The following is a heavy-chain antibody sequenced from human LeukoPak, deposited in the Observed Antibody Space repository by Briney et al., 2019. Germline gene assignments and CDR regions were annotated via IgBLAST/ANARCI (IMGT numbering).Heavy chain of an antibody. CDR3: ARRVVEARPSSERNWLDP. D-gene: IGHD1-1*01. V-gene: IGHV4-34*01. J-gene: IGHJ5*02. Sequence: SETLSLTCAVYGGSFSGYYWNWIRQPPGKGLEWIGEINHSGSTNYNPSLKSRVTISVDTSNNQFSLKLSSVTAADTAIYYCARRVVEARPSSERNWLDPWGQGTLVTVSP. CDR2: INHSGST. CDR1: GGSFSGYY.